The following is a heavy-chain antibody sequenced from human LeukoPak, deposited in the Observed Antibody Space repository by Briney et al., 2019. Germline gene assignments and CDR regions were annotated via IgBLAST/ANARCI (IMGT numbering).Heavy chain of an antibody. J-gene: IGHJ4*02. Sequence: GGSLGLSCAVSGFTVRNNYMTWVRQAPGKGLEWVSVIYKGGATYYTDSVKGRFTIFRDPSTNTLYLQMNSLRAEDTAVYYCARVTDGYNYVFDSWGQGTLVSVSA. CDR1: GFTVRNNY. CDR2: IYKGGAT. CDR3: ARVTDGYNYVFDS. V-gene: IGHV3-66*01. D-gene: IGHD5-24*01.